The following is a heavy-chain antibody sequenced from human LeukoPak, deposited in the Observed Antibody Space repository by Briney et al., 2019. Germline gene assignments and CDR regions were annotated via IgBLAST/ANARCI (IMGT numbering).Heavy chain of an antibody. CDR1: GGSFSGYY. V-gene: IGHV4-34*01. D-gene: IGHD6-6*01. Sequence: PSETLSLTCAVYGGSFSGYYWSWIRQPPGKGLEWIGEINHSGSTNYNPSLKSRVTMSVDTSKNQFSLKLSSVTAADTAVYYCARDDSSSSKYYYYYYMDVWGKGTTVTVSS. J-gene: IGHJ6*03. CDR2: INHSGST. CDR3: ARDDSSSSKYYYYYYMDV.